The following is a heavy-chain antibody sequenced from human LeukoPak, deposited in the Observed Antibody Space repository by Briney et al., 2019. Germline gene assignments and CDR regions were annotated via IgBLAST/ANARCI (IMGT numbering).Heavy chain of an antibody. V-gene: IGHV3-21*01. Sequence: GGSLRLSRAASGFTFSSYTMNWVRQAPGKGLEWVSSITSSSSYTYYADSVKGRFTISRDNAKNSLYLQMNSLRAEDTAVYYCARVWGQLVDFWGQGTLLTVSS. J-gene: IGHJ4*02. CDR3: ARVWGQLVDF. D-gene: IGHD6-13*01. CDR2: ITSSSSYT. CDR1: GFTFSSYT.